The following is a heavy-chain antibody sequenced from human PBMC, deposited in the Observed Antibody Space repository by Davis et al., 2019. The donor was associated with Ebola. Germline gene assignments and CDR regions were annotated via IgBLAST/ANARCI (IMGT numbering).Heavy chain of an antibody. CDR2: IYYSGST. V-gene: IGHV4-39*07. Sequence: PSETLSLTCTVSGGSISSSSYYWGWIRQPPGKGLEWIGSIYYSGSTYYNPSLKSRVTISVDTSKNQFSLKLSSVTAADTAVYYCARERGHPRYYYYGMDVWGQGTTVTVSS. J-gene: IGHJ6*02. CDR1: GGSISSSSYY. CDR3: ARERGHPRYYYYGMDV.